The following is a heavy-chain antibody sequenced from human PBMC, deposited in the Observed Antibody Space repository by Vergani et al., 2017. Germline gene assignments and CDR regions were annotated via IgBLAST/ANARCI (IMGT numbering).Heavy chain of an antibody. CDR1: GFTFSSYS. Sequence: EVHLVESGGGSVQPGGSLRLSCAASGFTFSSYSMNWVRQAPGKGLEWVSYISSSSSTIYYVDSVKGRFTISRDNAKNSLFLQMNSLRAEDTAVYYCARDRGDHSKDFQHWGQGTLVTVSS. CDR2: ISSSSSTI. J-gene: IGHJ1*01. D-gene: IGHD4-23*01. CDR3: ARDRGDHSKDFQH. V-gene: IGHV3-48*01.